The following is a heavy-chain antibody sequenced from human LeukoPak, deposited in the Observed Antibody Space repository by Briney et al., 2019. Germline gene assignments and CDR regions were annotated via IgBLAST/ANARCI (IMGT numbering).Heavy chain of an antibody. CDR2: IGTAGDT. Sequence: PGGSLRLSCAASGFTFSSYDMHWVRQATGKGLEWVSAIGTAGDTYYPGSVKGRFTISRENAKNSLYLQMNSLRAGDTAVYYRARGDYYDSSGYYYFDYWGQRTLVTVSS. CDR3: ARGDYYDSSGYYYFDY. J-gene: IGHJ4*02. V-gene: IGHV3-13*01. D-gene: IGHD3-22*01. CDR1: GFTFSSYD.